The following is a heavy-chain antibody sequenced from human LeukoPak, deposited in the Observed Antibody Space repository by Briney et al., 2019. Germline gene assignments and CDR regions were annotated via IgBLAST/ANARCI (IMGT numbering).Heavy chain of an antibody. D-gene: IGHD1-26*01. J-gene: IGHJ5*02. CDR1: GFAFSSYW. CDR2: ISSSSSTI. V-gene: IGHV3-48*01. Sequence: PGGSLRLSCAASGFAFSSYWMSWVRQAPGKGLEWVSYISSSSSTIYYADSVKGRFTISRDNAKNSLYLQMNSLRAEDTAVYYCASLSGSYDSGNWFDPWGQGTLVTVSS. CDR3: ASLSGSYDSGNWFDP.